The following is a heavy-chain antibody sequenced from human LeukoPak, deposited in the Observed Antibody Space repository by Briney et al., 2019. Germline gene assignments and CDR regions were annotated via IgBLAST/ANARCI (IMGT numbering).Heavy chain of an antibody. V-gene: IGHV3-23*01. Sequence: GGSLRLSCAASGFTFSSSAMSWVRQAPGKGLEWVSAISNNGGHTYYADSVQGRFTISRDNSKSTLCLQMNSLRAEDTAVYYCAKQLGYCSDGSCYFPYWGQGTLVTDSS. D-gene: IGHD2-15*01. CDR1: GFTFSSSA. CDR2: ISNNGGHT. CDR3: AKQLGYCSDGSCYFPY. J-gene: IGHJ4*02.